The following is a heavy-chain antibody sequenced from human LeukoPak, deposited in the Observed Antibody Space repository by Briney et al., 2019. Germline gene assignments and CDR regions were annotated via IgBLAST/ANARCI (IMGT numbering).Heavy chain of an antibody. Sequence: SQTLSLTCTVSGGSVSNSGYYWSWIRQHPGKGLEWTGNIYYNGSTYYNPSLKSRLSISVDTSKNQFSLKLSSVTAADTAVYYCARRNYGDFDYWGQGTLVTVSS. CDR2: IYYNGST. CDR3: ARRNYGDFDY. D-gene: IGHD4-17*01. CDR1: GGSVSNSGYY. V-gene: IGHV4-31*03. J-gene: IGHJ4*02.